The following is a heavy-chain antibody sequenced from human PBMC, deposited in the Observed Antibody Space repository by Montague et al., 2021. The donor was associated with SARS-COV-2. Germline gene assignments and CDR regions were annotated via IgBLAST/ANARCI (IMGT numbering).Heavy chain of an antibody. V-gene: IGHV4-39*01. D-gene: IGHD3-9*01. CDR1: GGSISSSSYY. CDR2: IYYSGRT. CDR3: VRHVYDILTGYYTYWYFDL. Sequence: SETLSLTCTVSGGSISSSSYYWGWIRQPPGKGLEWIGSIYYSGRTYYNPSLKSRVTISVDTSKNQFSLKLSSVTAADTAVYYCVRHVYDILTGYYTYWYFDLWGRGTLVTVSS. J-gene: IGHJ2*01.